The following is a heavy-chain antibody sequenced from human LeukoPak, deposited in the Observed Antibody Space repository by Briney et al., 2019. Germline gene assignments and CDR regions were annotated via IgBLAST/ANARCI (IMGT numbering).Heavy chain of an antibody. D-gene: IGHD6-6*01. CDR3: ARGVAARPGVGYYYYMDV. V-gene: IGHV1-2*02. CDR2: INPNSGGT. Sequence: ASVKVSCKTSGYTFTGYYIHWVRQAPGQGLEWMGWINPNSGGTNYAQRFQGRVTMTRDTSITTAYMELSRLSSDDSAVYYCARGVAARPGVGYYYYMDVWGKGTTVTVSS. J-gene: IGHJ6*03. CDR1: GYTFTGYY.